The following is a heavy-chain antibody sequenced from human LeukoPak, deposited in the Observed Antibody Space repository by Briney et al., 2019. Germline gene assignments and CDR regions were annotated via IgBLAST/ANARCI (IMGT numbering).Heavy chain of an antibody. Sequence: SQTLSLTCGISGDSVSSNSAAWNWIRQSPSRGLEWLGRTYYRSKWYNDYAVSVKSRITINPDTSKNQFSLQLNSVTPEDTAVYYCARERYSGYDFYSSGWYGIDYWGQGTLVTVSS. CDR1: GDSVSSNSAA. D-gene: IGHD5-12*01. V-gene: IGHV6-1*01. CDR3: ARERYSGYDFYSSGWYGIDY. CDR2: TYYRSKWYN. J-gene: IGHJ4*02.